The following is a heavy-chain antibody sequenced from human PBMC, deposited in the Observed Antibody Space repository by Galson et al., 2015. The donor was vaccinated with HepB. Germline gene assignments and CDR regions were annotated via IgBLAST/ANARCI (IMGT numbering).Heavy chain of an antibody. Sequence: SVKVSCKASGYIFSNHGIAWVRQAPGQGLEWMAWISAYNGHTIYAQKFQGRVTVTTNTSTSTAYMDLKTLRSDDTAVYYCARCLSGSYYRAFEFWGQGTVVTVSA. CDR2: ISAYNGHT. J-gene: IGHJ3*01. V-gene: IGHV1-18*04. CDR3: ARCLSGSYYRAFEF. D-gene: IGHD1-26*01. CDR1: GYIFSNHG.